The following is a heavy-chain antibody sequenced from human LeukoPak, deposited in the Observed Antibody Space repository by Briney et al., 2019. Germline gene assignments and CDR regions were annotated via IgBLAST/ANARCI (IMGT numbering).Heavy chain of an antibody. CDR1: GFTFSSSG. CDR3: AKDISDIVVVPTDGMDV. CDR2: ISYDGSNK. J-gene: IGHJ6*02. D-gene: IGHD2-2*01. V-gene: IGHV3-30*18. Sequence: GGSLRLSCAASGFTFSSSGMHWVRQAPGKGLEWVAVISYDGSNKYYADSVKGRFTISRDNSKNTLYLQMNSLRAEDTAVYYCAKDISDIVVVPTDGMDVWGQGTTVTVSS.